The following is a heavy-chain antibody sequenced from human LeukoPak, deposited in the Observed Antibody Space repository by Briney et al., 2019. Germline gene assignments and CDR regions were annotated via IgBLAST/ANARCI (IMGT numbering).Heavy chain of an antibody. CDR3: ARDIRNYNY. J-gene: IGHJ4*02. D-gene: IGHD3-10*01. V-gene: IGHV3-74*01. Sequence: GGSLRLSCAASGFTFSNYWMHWVRQAPGKGLVWVSRINGDGSGTYYADSVKGRFTISRDNAKNTVFLQMNNLKVEDTAVYFCARDIRNYNYWGQGTLVTVSS. CDR2: INGDGSGT. CDR1: GFTFSNYW.